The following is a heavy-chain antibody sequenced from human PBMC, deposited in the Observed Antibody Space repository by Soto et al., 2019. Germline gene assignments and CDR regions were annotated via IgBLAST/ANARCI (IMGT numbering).Heavy chain of an antibody. V-gene: IGHV4-61*01. Sequence: SETLSLTCTVSGGSISSSSYYWSWIRQPPGKGLEWIGYINYSGSTNYNPSLKSRVTISVDTSKNQFSLKLSSVTAADTAVYYCARDINYGSFDYWGQGTLVTVSS. CDR1: GGSISSSSYY. D-gene: IGHD4-17*01. CDR2: INYSGST. J-gene: IGHJ4*02. CDR3: ARDINYGSFDY.